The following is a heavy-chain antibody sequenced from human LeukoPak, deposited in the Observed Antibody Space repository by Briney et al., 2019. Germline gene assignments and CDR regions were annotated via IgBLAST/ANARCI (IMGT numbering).Heavy chain of an antibody. D-gene: IGHD3-22*01. CDR1: GYTFGSYG. CDR2: ISAYNGDT. CDR3: ARDYSSGYCDY. V-gene: IGHV1-18*01. Sequence: GASVKVSCKASGYTFGSYGISWVRQAPGQGLEWMGWISAYNGDTNYAQQFQGRVTMTTDTSTSTAYMELRSLRSDDTAVYYCARDYSSGYCDYWGQGTLVTVSS. J-gene: IGHJ4*02.